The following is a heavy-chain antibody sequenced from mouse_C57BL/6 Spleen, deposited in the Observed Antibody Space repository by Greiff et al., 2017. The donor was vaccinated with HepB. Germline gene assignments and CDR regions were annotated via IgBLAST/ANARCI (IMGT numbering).Heavy chain of an antibody. V-gene: IGHV1-64*01. Sequence: VQLQQPGAELVKPGASVKLSCKASGYTFTSYWMHWVKQRPGQGLEWIGMIHPNSGSTNYKEKFKSKATLTVDKSSSTAYMQLSSLTSEDSAVYYCARYYSNSYFDYWGQGTTLTVSS. J-gene: IGHJ2*01. CDR1: GYTFTSYW. CDR3: ARYYSNSYFDY. D-gene: IGHD2-5*01. CDR2: IHPNSGST.